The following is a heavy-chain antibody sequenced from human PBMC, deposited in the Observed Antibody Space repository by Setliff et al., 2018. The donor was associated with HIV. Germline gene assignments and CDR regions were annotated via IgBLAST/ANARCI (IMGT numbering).Heavy chain of an antibody. CDR3: GRHHDSDRSGDPDWFDP. D-gene: IGHD3-22*01. CDR2: LYYNGRT. J-gene: IGHJ5*02. CDR1: GDSVNSGSYF. Sequence: SETLSLTCTVSGDSVNSGSYFWAWIRQPPGKGLEYIGTLYYNGRTQYNASLKSRVTISVDTSTNHFSLKLNSVTAADTAVYCCGRHHDSDRSGDPDWFDPWGQGILFTVSS. V-gene: IGHV4-39*01.